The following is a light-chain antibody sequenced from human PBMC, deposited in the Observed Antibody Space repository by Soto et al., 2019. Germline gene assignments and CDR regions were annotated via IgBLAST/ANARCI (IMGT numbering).Light chain of an antibody. Sequence: DIQMTQSPSSLSASVGDRVTITCRASQSISSYLNWYQQKPGKAPKLLIYAASSLQRGVPSRFSGSGSGTDFTLTISSLQPEDFATYYCQQSYSTPVWTFGQGTKVEIK. V-gene: IGKV1-39*01. CDR3: QQSYSTPVWT. J-gene: IGKJ1*01. CDR2: AAS. CDR1: QSISSY.